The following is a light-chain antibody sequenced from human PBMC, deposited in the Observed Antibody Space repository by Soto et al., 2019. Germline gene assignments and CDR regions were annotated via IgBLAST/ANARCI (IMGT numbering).Light chain of an antibody. CDR3: TSYTSSRTYV. Sequence: QSALTQPASVSGSPGQSITVSCTGTSNDVGAYNYVSWYQQHPGTAPKLMIYDVSNRPSGVSNRFSVSKSGNTASLTISGRQAEDEAEYYCTSYTSSRTYVFGTGTKLT. CDR2: DVS. V-gene: IGLV2-14*03. J-gene: IGLJ1*01. CDR1: SNDVGAYNY.